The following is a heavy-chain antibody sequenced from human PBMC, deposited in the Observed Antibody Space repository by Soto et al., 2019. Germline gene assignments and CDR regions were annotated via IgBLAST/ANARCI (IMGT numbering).Heavy chain of an antibody. V-gene: IGHV2-5*01. Sequence: QITLKASGPTLVKPTQTLTLTCTFSGFSLNTVGAGVGWIRQPPGEALEWLALIYWNEDIRYSPSLKTRLTITKDTSKNQVVLTMTNMDPVDTATYYCAHRGYGDYPRYNWFDPWGQGTLVTVSS. CDR2: IYWNEDI. CDR3: AHRGYGDYPRYNWFDP. D-gene: IGHD4-17*01. J-gene: IGHJ5*02. CDR1: GFSLNTVGAG.